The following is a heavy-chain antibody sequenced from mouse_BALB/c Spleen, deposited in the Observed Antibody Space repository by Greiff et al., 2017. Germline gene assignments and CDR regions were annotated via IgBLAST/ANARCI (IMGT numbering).Heavy chain of an antibody. Sequence: VQLKESGGGLVKPGGSLKLSCAASGFTFSDYYMYWVRQTPEKRLEWVATISDGGSYTYYPDSVKGRFTISRDNAKNNLYLQMSSLKSEDTAMYYCARGEVRRNYAMDYWGQGTSVTVSS. CDR3: ARGEVRRNYAMDY. CDR2: ISDGGSYT. V-gene: IGHV5-4*02. J-gene: IGHJ4*01. D-gene: IGHD2-14*01. CDR1: GFTFSDYY.